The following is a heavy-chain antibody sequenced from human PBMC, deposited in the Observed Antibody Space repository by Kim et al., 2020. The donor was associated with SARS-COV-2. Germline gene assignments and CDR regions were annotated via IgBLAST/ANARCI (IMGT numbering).Heavy chain of an antibody. CDR2: INPNSGGT. J-gene: IGHJ4*02. Sequence: ASVKVSCKASGYTFTGYYMHWVRQAPGQGLEWMGRINPNSGGTNYAQKFQGRVTMTRDTSISTAYMELSRLRSDDTAVYYCARGQGFGELSEFDYWGQGTLVTVSS. D-gene: IGHD3-10*01. CDR3: ARGQGFGELSEFDY. CDR1: GYTFTGYY. V-gene: IGHV1-2*06.